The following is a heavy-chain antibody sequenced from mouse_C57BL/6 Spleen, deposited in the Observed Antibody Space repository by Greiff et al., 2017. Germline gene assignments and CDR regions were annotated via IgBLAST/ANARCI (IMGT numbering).Heavy chain of an antibody. CDR3: ARWYYGSSFDY. Sequence: QVQLQQSGAELVRPGTSVKLSCKASGYTFTSYWMHWVKQRPGQGLEWIGVIDPSDSYTNYNQKFKGKATLTVDTSSSTAYMQLSSLTSEDSAVYYCARWYYGSSFDYWGQGTTLTVSS. V-gene: IGHV1-59*01. J-gene: IGHJ2*01. D-gene: IGHD1-1*01. CDR2: IDPSDSYT. CDR1: GYTFTSYW.